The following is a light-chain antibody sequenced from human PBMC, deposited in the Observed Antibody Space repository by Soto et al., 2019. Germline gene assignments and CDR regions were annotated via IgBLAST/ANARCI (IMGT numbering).Light chain of an antibody. V-gene: IGKV3-15*01. CDR1: QSVSSN. CDR3: QQRVNRVS. Sequence: EIVMTQSPATLSVSPGERATLSCRASQSVSSNLAWYQQKPGQAPRLLIYGASTRATGIPARFSGSGSGTEFTLTISSLEPEDFAIYYCQQRVNRVSFGQGTRLEIK. CDR2: GAS. J-gene: IGKJ5*01.